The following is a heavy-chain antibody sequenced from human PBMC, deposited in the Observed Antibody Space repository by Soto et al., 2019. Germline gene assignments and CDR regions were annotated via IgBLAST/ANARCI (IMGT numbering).Heavy chain of an antibody. CDR2: INHSGST. J-gene: IGHJ4*02. D-gene: IGHD6-19*01. CDR1: GGSFSGYY. Sequence: PWETLSLTCAVYGGSFSGYYWSWIRQPPGKGLEWIGEINHSGSTNYNPSLKSRVTISVDTSKNQFSLKLSSVTAADTAVYYCARGPGYSSGPYYWGQGTLVTVSS. V-gene: IGHV4-34*01. CDR3: ARGPGYSSGPYY.